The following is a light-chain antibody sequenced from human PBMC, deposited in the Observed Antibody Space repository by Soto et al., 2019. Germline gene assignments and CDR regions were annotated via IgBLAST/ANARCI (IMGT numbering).Light chain of an antibody. CDR1: QSVRSNY. Sequence: IVLTQSPGTLSLSPGERATLPCRASQSVRSNYLAWYQQKPGQAPRLLIYGASNRATGIPDRFSGSGSGTDFTLTISGLEPEDVAVFYCQQYGSSPYTFGQGTKLEIK. J-gene: IGKJ2*01. CDR2: GAS. V-gene: IGKV3-20*01. CDR3: QQYGSSPYT.